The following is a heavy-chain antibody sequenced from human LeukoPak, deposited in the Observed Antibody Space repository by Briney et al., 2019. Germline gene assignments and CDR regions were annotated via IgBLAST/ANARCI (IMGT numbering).Heavy chain of an antibody. J-gene: IGHJ4*02. V-gene: IGHV4-34*01. Sequence: SETLSLTCAVYGLSFSGYYWSWIRQPPGKGLEWIGEINHSGSTNYNPSLKSRVTISVDTSKNQFSLKLSSVTAADTAVYYCARRGLYGPRRYFDYWGQGTLVTVSS. CDR2: INHSGST. CDR1: GLSFSGYY. D-gene: IGHD3-16*01. CDR3: ARRGLYGPRRYFDY.